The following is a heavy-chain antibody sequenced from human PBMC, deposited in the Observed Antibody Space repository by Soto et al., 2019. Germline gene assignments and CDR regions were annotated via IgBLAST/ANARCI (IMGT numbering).Heavy chain of an antibody. CDR3: ARDISEDYYASSGPCGY. Sequence: GASVKVSCKSSGYTFTSYGISWVRQAPGQGLEWMGWISAYNGNTNYAQKLQGRVTMTTDTSTSTAYMELRSPRSDDTAVYYCARDISEDYYASSGPCGYWGQGSLVT. CDR2: ISAYNGNT. J-gene: IGHJ4*02. D-gene: IGHD3-22*01. V-gene: IGHV1-18*04. CDR1: GYTFTSYG.